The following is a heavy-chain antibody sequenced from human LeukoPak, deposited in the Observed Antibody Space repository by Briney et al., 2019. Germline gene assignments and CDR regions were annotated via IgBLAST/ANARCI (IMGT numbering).Heavy chain of an antibody. D-gene: IGHD3-3*01. J-gene: IGHJ4*02. CDR3: ARGGGLRFLEWLLYFDY. Sequence: SVKVSCKASGGTFSSYAISWVRQAPGQGLEWMGRIIPILGIANYAQKFQGRVTITADKSTSTAYMELSSLRSEDTAVYYCARGGGLRFLEWLLYFDYWGQGTLVTVSS. CDR2: IIPILGIA. V-gene: IGHV1-69*04. CDR1: GGTFSSYA.